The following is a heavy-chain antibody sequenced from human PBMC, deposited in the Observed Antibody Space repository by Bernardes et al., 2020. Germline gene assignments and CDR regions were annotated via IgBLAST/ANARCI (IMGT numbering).Heavy chain of an antibody. CDR1: GGSFSGYY. D-gene: IGHD3-10*01. Sequence: SETLSLTCAVYGGSFSGYYWSWIRQPPGKGLEWIGEINHSGSTNYNPSLKSRVTISVDTSKNQFSLKLSSVTAADTAVYYCARARSNIIPYYYGSGRYYKGGYFDYWGQGTLVTVSS. J-gene: IGHJ4*02. V-gene: IGHV4-34*01. CDR3: ARARSNIIPYYYGSGRYYKGGYFDY. CDR2: INHSGST.